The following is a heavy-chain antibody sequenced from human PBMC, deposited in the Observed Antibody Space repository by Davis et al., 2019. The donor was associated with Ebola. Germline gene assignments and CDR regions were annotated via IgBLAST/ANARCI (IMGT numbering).Heavy chain of an antibody. D-gene: IGHD6-19*01. J-gene: IGHJ4*02. CDR2: IYSGDKT. Sequence: GESLKISCSASGFAFRNNAMNWVRQAPGKGLEWVSVIYSGDKTNYADSVKGRFTISRDNSKNTLYLQMNSLRVEDTAVYYCARQPDTSSDTYYFDYWGQGTLVTVSS. CDR1: GFAFRNNA. CDR3: ARQPDTSSDTYYFDY. V-gene: IGHV3-66*04.